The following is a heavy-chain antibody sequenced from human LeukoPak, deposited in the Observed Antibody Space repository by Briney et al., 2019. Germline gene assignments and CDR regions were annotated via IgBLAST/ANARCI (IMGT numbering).Heavy chain of an antibody. CDR3: ARSYSSGWYVYFKP. V-gene: IGHV1-69*13. J-gene: IGHJ1*01. D-gene: IGHD6-19*01. CDR2: IIPIFGTA. CDR1: GGTFSSYA. Sequence: SVKVSCKASGGTFSSYAISWVRQAPGQGLEWMGGIIPIFGTANYAQKFQGRVTITADESTSTAYMELSSLRSEDTAVYYCARSYSSGWYVYFKPWGQGRLVTVSS.